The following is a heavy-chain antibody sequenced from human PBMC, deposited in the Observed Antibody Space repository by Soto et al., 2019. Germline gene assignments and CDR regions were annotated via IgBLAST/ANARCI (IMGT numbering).Heavy chain of an antibody. CDR3: ARGGGDIVVVPAASQRWFDP. V-gene: IGHV1-46*01. CDR1: GYTFTSYY. Sequence: QVQLVQSGAEVKKPGASVKVSCKASGYTFTSYYMHWVRQAPGQGLEWMGIINPSGGSTSYAQKFQGRVTMTRDTSTSTVYVELSSLRSEDTAVYYCARGGGDIVVVPAASQRWFDPWGQGTLVTVSS. J-gene: IGHJ5*02. D-gene: IGHD2-2*01. CDR2: INPSGGST.